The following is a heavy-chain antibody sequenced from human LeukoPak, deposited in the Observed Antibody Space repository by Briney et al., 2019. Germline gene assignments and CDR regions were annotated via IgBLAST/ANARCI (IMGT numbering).Heavy chain of an antibody. J-gene: IGHJ4*02. CDR1: GFIFSSYA. CDR3: ARGPEYMSPFDY. D-gene: IGHD1-14*01. V-gene: IGHV3-23*01. CDR2: ISGSGGST. Sequence: GGSLRLSCAASGFIFSSYAMSWVRQAPGKGLEWVSTISGSGGSTYYADSVKGRFTISRDNAKNSLYLQMNSLRAEDTAVYYCARGPEYMSPFDYCGQGALITVSS.